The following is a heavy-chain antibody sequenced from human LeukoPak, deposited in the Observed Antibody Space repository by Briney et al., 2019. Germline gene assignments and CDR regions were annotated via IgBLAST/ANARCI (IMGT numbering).Heavy chain of an antibody. D-gene: IGHD3-3*02. Sequence: SETLSLTCTVSGGSISSGGYYWSWIRQHPGKSLEWIGCIYYSGSTYYNPSLKSRVTISVDTSKNQFSLKLSSVTAADTAVYYCARGTIISYYFDYWGQGTLVTVSS. V-gene: IGHV4-31*03. J-gene: IGHJ4*02. CDR1: GGSISSGGYY. CDR2: IYYSGST. CDR3: ARGTIISYYFDY.